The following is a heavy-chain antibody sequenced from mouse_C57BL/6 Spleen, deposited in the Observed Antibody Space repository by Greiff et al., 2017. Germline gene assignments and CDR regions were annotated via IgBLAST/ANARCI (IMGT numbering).Heavy chain of an antibody. Sequence: EVKLMESGGGLVKPGGSLKLSCAASGFTFSSYAMSWVRQTPEKRLEWVATISDGGSYTYYPDNVKGRFTISRDNAKNNLYLQMSHLKSEDTAMYYCARDIPQLGYYFDYWGRGTTLTVSS. CDR3: ARDIPQLGYYFDY. J-gene: IGHJ2*01. CDR1: GFTFSSYA. D-gene: IGHD4-1*02. CDR2: ISDGGSYT. V-gene: IGHV5-4*01.